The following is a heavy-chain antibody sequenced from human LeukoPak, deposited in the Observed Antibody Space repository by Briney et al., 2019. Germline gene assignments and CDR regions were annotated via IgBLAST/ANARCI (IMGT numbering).Heavy chain of an antibody. D-gene: IGHD4-23*01. CDR3: ATSGGNSLASDY. V-gene: IGHV3-66*01. CDR1: GFTVSSTY. CDR2: IYSGGST. Sequence: PGGSLRLSCAASGFTVSSTYMTWVRQAPGKGLEWVSIIYSGGSTYYADSVKGRFTISRDNSKNTLYLQMNSLRDEDTAVYYCATSGGNSLASDYWGQGTLVTVSS. J-gene: IGHJ4*02.